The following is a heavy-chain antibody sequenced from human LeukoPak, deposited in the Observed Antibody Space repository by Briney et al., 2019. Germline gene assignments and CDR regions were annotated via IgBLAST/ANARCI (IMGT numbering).Heavy chain of an antibody. CDR3: ARDYDSSGYFDY. J-gene: IGHJ4*02. Sequence: PGGSLRLSCAASDFTFSSYTMNWVRQAPGKGLEWVSSISSSNNYIYYADSVKGRFTISRDNAKNSLYLQMNSLRAEDTAICYCARDYDSSGYFDYWGQGTLVTVSS. CDR1: DFTFSSYT. D-gene: IGHD3-22*01. CDR2: ISSSNNYI. V-gene: IGHV3-21*01.